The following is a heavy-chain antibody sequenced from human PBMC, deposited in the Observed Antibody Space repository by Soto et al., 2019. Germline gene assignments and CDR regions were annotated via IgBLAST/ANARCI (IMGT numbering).Heavy chain of an antibody. D-gene: IGHD3-10*01. Sequence: GGSLRLSCAASGFTFSSYSMNWVRQAPGKGLEWVSSISSSSSYIYYADSVKGRFTISRDNAKNSLYLQMNSLRAEDTAVYYCASFMVRGVIITVRSHDAFDIWGQGTMVTVSS. CDR3: ASFMVRGVIITVRSHDAFDI. J-gene: IGHJ3*02. V-gene: IGHV3-21*01. CDR1: GFTFSSYS. CDR2: ISSSSSYI.